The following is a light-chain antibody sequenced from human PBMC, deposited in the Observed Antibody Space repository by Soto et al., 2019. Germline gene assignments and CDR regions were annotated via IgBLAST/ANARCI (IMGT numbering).Light chain of an antibody. J-gene: IGLJ1*01. CDR3: CSFAGSGTYV. CDR2: EVN. CDR1: SSDVGSHNL. V-gene: IGLV2-23*02. Sequence: QSALTQPASVSGSPGQSITISCTGTSSDVGSHNLVSWYQQHPGKAPKLIIYEVNKRPSGVSNRFSGSKSGNTAFLTIFGLQTEDEADYYCCSFAGSGTYVFGTGTKLTVL.